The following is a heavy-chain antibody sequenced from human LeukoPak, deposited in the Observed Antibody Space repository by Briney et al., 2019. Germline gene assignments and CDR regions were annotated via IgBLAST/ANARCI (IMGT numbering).Heavy chain of an antibody. CDR1: GYTFTSYG. J-gene: IGHJ5*02. D-gene: IGHD2-8*01. V-gene: IGHV1-18*01. CDR2: ISAYNGNT. CDR3: ARNDNGLGDVNWFDP. Sequence: GASVKVSCKASGYTFTSYGISWVRQAPGQGLEWMGWISAYNGNTNYAQKLQGRVTMTTDTSTSTAYMELRSLRSDDTAVYYCARNDNGLGDVNWFDPWSQGTLVTVSS.